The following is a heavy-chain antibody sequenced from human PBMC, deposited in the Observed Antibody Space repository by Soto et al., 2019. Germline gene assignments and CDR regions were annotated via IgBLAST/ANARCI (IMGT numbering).Heavy chain of an antibody. Sequence: EVQLVESGGGLVQPGGSLRLSCAASGFTFSSYWMHWVRQAPGMGLVWVSRIKSDGTSTNYPDSVKGRFTISRDNAKNTVFVQMSSLRVEDTAVYYYARGSHIAFDFWGRGTLVTVSS. CDR1: GFTFSSYW. CDR3: ARGSHIAFDF. J-gene: IGHJ2*01. V-gene: IGHV3-74*01. CDR2: IKSDGTST. D-gene: IGHD5-12*01.